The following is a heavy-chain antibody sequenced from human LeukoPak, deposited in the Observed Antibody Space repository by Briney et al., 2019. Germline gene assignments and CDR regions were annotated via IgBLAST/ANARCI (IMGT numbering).Heavy chain of an antibody. V-gene: IGHV4-59*01. CDR2: IYYTGSA. CDR3: ARVHYSGSGLSSYFDY. Sequence: SETLSLTCTVSGGSISSSYWSWIRQSPGKGLEGIGYIYYTGSANYNPSLKSRVTISVDTSKNQFSLKLSSVTAADTAVYYCARVHYSGSGLSSYFDYWGQGTLVTVSA. CDR1: GGSISSSY. J-gene: IGHJ4*02. D-gene: IGHD3-10*01.